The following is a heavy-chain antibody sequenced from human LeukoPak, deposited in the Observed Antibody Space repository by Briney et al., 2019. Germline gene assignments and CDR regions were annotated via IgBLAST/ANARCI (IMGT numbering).Heavy chain of an antibody. CDR2: ISYDGSNK. V-gene: IGHV3-30-3*01. J-gene: IGHJ4*02. CDR3: ARDLVGAAGY. D-gene: IGHD1-26*01. Sequence: GGSLRLSCAASGLTFSSYAMHWVRQAPGKGLEWVAVISYDGSNKYYADSVKGRFTISRDNSKNTLYLQMNSLRAEDTAVYYCARDLVGAAGYWGQGTLVTVSS. CDR1: GLTFSSYA.